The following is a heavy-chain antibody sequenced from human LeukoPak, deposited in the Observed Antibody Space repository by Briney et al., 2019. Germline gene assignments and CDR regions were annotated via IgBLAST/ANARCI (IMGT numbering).Heavy chain of an antibody. CDR2: IREDGTEK. D-gene: IGHD7-27*01. J-gene: IGHJ4*02. CDR3: ARHVGISF. CDR1: GFTFSGAW. V-gene: IGHV3-7*01. Sequence: PGGSLRLSCTASGFTFSGAWMTWVHQAPGKGLEWVANIREDGTEKNYVDSVKGRFTISRDNAKNSLFLQMSNLRDDDTAIYYCARHVGISFWGQGTLVTVSS.